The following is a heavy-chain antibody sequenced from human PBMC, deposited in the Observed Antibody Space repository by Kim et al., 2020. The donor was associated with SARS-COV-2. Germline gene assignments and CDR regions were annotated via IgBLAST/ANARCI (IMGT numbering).Heavy chain of an antibody. D-gene: IGHD3-10*01. V-gene: IGHV3-7*01. CDR2: IKQDGSEK. J-gene: IGHJ6*02. Sequence: GGSLRLSCAASGFTFSSYWMSWVRQAPGKGLEWVANIKQDGSEKYYVDSVKGRFTISRDNAKNALYLQMNSLRAEDTAVYYCASDLKASLAGHYYYGMDVWGQGTTVTVSS. CDR3: ASDLKASLAGHYYYGMDV. CDR1: GFTFSSYW.